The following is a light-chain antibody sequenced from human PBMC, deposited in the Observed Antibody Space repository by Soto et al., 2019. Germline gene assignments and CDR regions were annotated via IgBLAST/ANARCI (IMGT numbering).Light chain of an antibody. J-gene: IGKJ4*01. CDR2: DTS. V-gene: IGKV3-20*01. CDR1: QSLSNSF. Sequence: IVLTQSPGTLSLSPGERATLSCSASQSLSNSFIAWYQQKPGQAPRLLIYDTSSRATGIPDRFSGSGSGTDFTLTISRLEPEDFAVYYCQQYGSSPLTFGGGTKVDI. CDR3: QQYGSSPLT.